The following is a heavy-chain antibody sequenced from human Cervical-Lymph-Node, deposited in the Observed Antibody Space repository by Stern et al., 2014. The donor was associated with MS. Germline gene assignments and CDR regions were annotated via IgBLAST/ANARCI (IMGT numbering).Heavy chain of an antibody. V-gene: IGHV1-2*04. J-gene: IGHJ3*02. CDR3: ARSNYDILTGYLDAFDI. CDR1: GYTFTGYY. CDR2: INPNSGGT. Sequence: VQLEESGAEVKKPGASVKVSCKASGYTFTGYYMHWVRQAPGQGLEWMGWINPNSGGTNYAQKFQGWVTMTRDTSISTAYMELSRLRSDDTAVYYCARSNYDILTGYLDAFDIWGQGTMVTVSS. D-gene: IGHD3-9*01.